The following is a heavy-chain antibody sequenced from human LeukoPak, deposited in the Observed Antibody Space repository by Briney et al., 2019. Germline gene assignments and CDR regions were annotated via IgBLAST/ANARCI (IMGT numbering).Heavy chain of an antibody. V-gene: IGHV4-59*01. J-gene: IGHJ5*02. CDR3: ARVRVAAAGTPGLFDP. Sequence: PSETLSLTCAVSGGSISGYYWSWIRQPPGKGLEWIGYIYYSGSTNYNPSLKSRVTISVDTSKNQFSLKLSSVTAADTAVYYCARVRVAAAGTPGLFDPWGQGTLVTVSS. CDR1: GGSISGYY. CDR2: IYYSGST. D-gene: IGHD6-13*01.